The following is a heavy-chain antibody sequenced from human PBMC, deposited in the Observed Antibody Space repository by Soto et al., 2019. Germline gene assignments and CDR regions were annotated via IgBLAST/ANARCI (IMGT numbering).Heavy chain of an antibody. V-gene: IGHV1-46*01. CDR2: INPRTGST. D-gene: IGHD1-26*01. Sequence: QVQLVQSGADVKKPGTSVKVSCKAAGYSFTNYCMYWVRQAPGQGLERMGMINPRTGSTRYAQKFQYRVTLTRDPSTTTVYMELSTLISDDAAVYYCARVGGLLTASWHDDLWGPGTLVTVSS. CDR1: GYSFTNYC. CDR3: ARVGGLLTASWHDDL. J-gene: IGHJ2*01.